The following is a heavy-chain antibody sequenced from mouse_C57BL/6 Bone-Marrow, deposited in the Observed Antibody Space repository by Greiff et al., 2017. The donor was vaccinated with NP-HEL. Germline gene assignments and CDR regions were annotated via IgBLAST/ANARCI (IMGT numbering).Heavy chain of an antibody. CDR3: ARCVWYYYAMDY. V-gene: IGHV1-55*01. CDR2: IYPGSGST. CDR1: GYTFPSYW. Sequence: QVQLQQPGAELVKPGASVKMSCKASGYTFPSYWITWVKQRPGQGLEWIGDIYPGSGSTNYNEKFKSKATLTVDTSSSTAYMQLSSRTSADSAVYYFARCVWYYYAMDYWGQGTSVTVSS. J-gene: IGHJ4*01.